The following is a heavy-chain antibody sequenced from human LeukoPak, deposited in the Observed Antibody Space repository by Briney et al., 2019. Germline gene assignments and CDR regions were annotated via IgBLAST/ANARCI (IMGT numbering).Heavy chain of an antibody. Sequence: GGSLRLSCAASGFTFSSYWMHWVRQAPGKGLVWVSYISSISTIIYYAGSVKGRFTISRDNAKNSLYLQMNSLRDEDTAVYYCARDLHSGAYTFDYWGQGTLVTVSS. CDR1: GFTFSSYW. CDR2: ISSISTII. V-gene: IGHV3-48*02. CDR3: ARDLHSGAYTFDY. D-gene: IGHD1-26*01. J-gene: IGHJ4*02.